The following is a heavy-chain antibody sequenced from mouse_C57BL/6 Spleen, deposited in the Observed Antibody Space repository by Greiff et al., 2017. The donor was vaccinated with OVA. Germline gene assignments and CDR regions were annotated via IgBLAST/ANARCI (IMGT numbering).Heavy chain of an antibody. V-gene: IGHV5-4*01. CDR3: ARDKDYYGSSYFDY. D-gene: IGHD1-1*01. CDR2: ISDGGSYT. CDR1: GFTLSSYA. Sequence: EVQVVESGGGLVKPGGSLKLSCAASGFTLSSYAMSWVRQTPEKRLEWVATISDGGSYTYYPDNVKGRFTISRDNAKNNLYLQMSHLKSEDTAMYYCARDKDYYGSSYFDYWGQGTTLTVSS. J-gene: IGHJ2*01.